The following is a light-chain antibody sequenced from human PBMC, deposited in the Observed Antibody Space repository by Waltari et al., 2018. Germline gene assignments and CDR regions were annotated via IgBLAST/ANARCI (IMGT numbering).Light chain of an antibody. CDR2: KSS. CDR1: QTISIW. Sequence: IQMTQSPSTLSASVGDRVTITCRASQTISIWLAWHQQKPGKAPKLLISKSSVLESGVPSRFSGSGSGTEFTLTINSLQPDDFATYYCQQYYSHRAFGQGTKVEIK. J-gene: IGKJ1*01. CDR3: QQYYSHRA. V-gene: IGKV1-5*03.